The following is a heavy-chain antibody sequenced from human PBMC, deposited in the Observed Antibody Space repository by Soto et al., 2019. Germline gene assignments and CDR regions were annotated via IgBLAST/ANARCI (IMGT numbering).Heavy chain of an antibody. CDR3: ARGAAFFDDSSGYYYYFDY. V-gene: IGHV4-30-4*01. CDR1: GGSISSGDYY. J-gene: IGHJ4*02. D-gene: IGHD3-22*01. Sequence: SETLSLTCTVSGGSISSGDYYWSWIRQPPGKGLEWIGYIYYSGSTYYNSSLKSRVTISVDTSRNQFSLKLSSVTAADTAVYYCARGAAFFDDSSGYYYYFDYWGQGTLVTVSS. CDR2: IYYSGST.